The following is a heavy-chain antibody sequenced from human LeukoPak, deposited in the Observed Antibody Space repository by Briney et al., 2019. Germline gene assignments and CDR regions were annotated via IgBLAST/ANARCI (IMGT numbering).Heavy chain of an antibody. D-gene: IGHD3-3*01. CDR3: TRESRPFCPFAY. J-gene: IGHJ4*02. CDR1: GGSIDITNY. Sequence: SETLSLTCGVSGGSIDITNYWGWVRQAPGKGLEWIGEISHDGTRNYNPSLRSRVAMSFDRANNHFSLSLTAVTAADTALYYCTRESRPFCPFAYWGQGVMVTVSS. CDR2: ISHDGTR. V-gene: IGHV4-4*02.